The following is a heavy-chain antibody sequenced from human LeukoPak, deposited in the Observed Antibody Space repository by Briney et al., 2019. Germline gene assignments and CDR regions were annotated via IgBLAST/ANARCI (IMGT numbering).Heavy chain of an antibody. V-gene: IGHV3-73*01. CDR2: IRSKANSYAT. CDR3: TRMGSGGSVDY. D-gene: IGHD1-26*01. CDR1: GFTFSGSA. Sequence: GGSLKLSCAASGFTFSGSAIHWVRQASGKGLEWVGRIRSKANSYATEYAASVKGRFTISRDDPEKTAYLQMNSLKIEDTAVYYCTRMGSGGSVDYWGQGTLVTVSS. J-gene: IGHJ4*02.